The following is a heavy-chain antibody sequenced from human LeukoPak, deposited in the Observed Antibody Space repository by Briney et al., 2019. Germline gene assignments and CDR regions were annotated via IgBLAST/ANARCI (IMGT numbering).Heavy chain of an antibody. D-gene: IGHD1-1*01. V-gene: IGHV3-11*06. Sequence: GGSLRLSCTASGFTFSDYYMSWIRHAPGKGPEWVSYISTSSTYTNYADSVKGRFTISRDNAKNSLFLQMNSLRAEDTAVYYCARAITTTAPFDYWGQGTLVTVSS. CDR3: ARAITTTAPFDY. CDR2: ISTSSTYT. J-gene: IGHJ4*02. CDR1: GFTFSDYY.